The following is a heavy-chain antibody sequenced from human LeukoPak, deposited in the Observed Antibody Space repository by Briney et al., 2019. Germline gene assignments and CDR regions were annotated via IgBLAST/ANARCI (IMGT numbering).Heavy chain of an antibody. CDR2: IRFDGSTK. V-gene: IGHV3-30*02. CDR1: GITFRSSS. CDR3: AQPDF. Sequence: GGSLRLSCVASGITFRSSSMHWVRQAPGKGLEWLAFIRFDGSTKYYADTVKGRFTVSRDNSKSTLYLQMNSLRAEDTAVYYCAQPDFWGQGTLVTVSS. J-gene: IGHJ4*02.